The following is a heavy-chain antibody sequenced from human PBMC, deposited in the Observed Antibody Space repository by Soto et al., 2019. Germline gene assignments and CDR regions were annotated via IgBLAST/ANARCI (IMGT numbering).Heavy chain of an antibody. Sequence: QLQLQESGSGLVKPSQTLSLTCGVSGGSISSGGYSWSWIGQPPGTGLEWIGYIYHSGSTYYNPSLETRVSISVYRSKNQFSLKLSSVTAADKAVYYCARELSAYLYSDDSSDYINWFDPWGQGTLVTVSS. J-gene: IGHJ5*02. CDR1: GGSISSGGYS. V-gene: IGHV4-30-2*01. CDR3: ARELSAYLYSDDSSDYINWFDP. CDR2: IYHSGST. D-gene: IGHD3-22*01.